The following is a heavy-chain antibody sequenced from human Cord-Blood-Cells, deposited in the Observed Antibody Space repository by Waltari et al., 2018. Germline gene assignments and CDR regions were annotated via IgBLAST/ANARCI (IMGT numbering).Heavy chain of an antibody. V-gene: IGHV5-51*01. CDR3: ARYDRGVMGLSI. D-gene: IGHD3-10*02. J-gene: IGHJ3*02. CDR1: GYSFTSYW. Sequence: EVQLVQSGAEVKKPGESLKISCKGSGYSFTSYWIGWVRQMPGKGLEWMGTIVPGGSDTRYRPSFQGQATCSADKSISTAYLQWSSLKAADTAMYYCARYDRGVMGLSIWGQGTMVTVSS. CDR2: IVPGGSDT.